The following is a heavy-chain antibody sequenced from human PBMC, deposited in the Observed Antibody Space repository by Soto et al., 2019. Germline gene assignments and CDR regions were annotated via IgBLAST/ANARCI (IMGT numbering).Heavy chain of an antibody. J-gene: IGHJ6*02. CDR2: ISAYNGNT. CDR3: ASSAGHYYYSGMDV. CDR1: GYTFTSYG. D-gene: IGHD6-13*01. V-gene: IGHV1-18*01. Sequence: ASVKVSCKASGYTFTSYGVSWVRQAPGQGLEWMGWISAYNGNTNYAQKLQGRVTMTTDTSTSTAYMELRSLRSDDTAVYYCASSAGHYYYSGMDVWGQGSTVTVFS.